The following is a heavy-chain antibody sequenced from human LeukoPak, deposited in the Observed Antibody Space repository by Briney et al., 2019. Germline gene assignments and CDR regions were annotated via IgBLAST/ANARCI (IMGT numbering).Heavy chain of an antibody. CDR1: GFTFDSYA. V-gene: IGHV3-43*02. CDR2: ISGDGGIT. J-gene: IGHJ6*02. D-gene: IGHD2-15*01. Sequence: GGSLRLSCAASGFTFDSYAMHWVRQAPGKGLEWVSLISGDGGITFYADSVEGRFTISRDNSKNSMYLEMNSLRSEDTALYYCAKEGCSGGSCYSYGMDVWGQGTTVTVSS. CDR3: AKEGCSGGSCYSYGMDV.